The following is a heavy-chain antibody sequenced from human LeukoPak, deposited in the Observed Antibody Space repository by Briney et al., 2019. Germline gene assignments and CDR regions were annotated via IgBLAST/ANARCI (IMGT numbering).Heavy chain of an antibody. D-gene: IGHD3-16*01. CDR2: INPNSGDT. J-gene: IGHJ4*02. Sequence: ASVKVSCKASGYTFTGYYMHWVRQPPGQGLEGMGWINPNSGDTKFAREFQGRVTMTRDTSISTAYMGLSRLRSDDTAVYYCATQRGSYLWGTDFDYWGQGTLVTVSS. CDR1: GYTFTGYY. V-gene: IGHV1-2*02. CDR3: ATQRGSYLWGTDFDY.